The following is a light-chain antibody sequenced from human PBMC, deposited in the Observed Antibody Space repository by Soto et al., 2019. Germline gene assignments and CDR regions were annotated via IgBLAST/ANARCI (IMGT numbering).Light chain of an antibody. CDR2: GAS. J-gene: IGKJ5*01. Sequence: EIALTQSPGPLSLSPGERATLSCRASQSVSSSYLAWYQEKPGQAPRLLIYGASSRATGIPDRFSGSGSGTDFTLTISRLETEDFAVYHCQQYGSSLPITFGQGTRLDIK. V-gene: IGKV3-20*01. CDR3: QQYGSSLPIT. CDR1: QSVSSSY.